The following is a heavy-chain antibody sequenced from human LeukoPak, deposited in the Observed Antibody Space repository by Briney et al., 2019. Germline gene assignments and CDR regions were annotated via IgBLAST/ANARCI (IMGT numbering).Heavy chain of an antibody. J-gene: IGHJ3*02. Sequence: SETLSLTCTVSGYSISSGYYWGWIRQPPGKGLEWIGSIYHSGSTNYNPSLKSRVTISVDTSKNQFSLKLSSVTAADTAVYYCARENWAIGPDDAFDIWGQGTMVTVSS. D-gene: IGHD7-27*01. CDR2: IYHSGST. CDR3: ARENWAIGPDDAFDI. V-gene: IGHV4-38-2*02. CDR1: GYSISSGYY.